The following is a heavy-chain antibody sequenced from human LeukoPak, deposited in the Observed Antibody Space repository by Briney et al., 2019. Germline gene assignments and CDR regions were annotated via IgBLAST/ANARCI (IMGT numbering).Heavy chain of an antibody. CDR2: INWNGGST. CDR3: AREYSSPSYYMDV. Sequence: PGGSLRLSCAASGFTFEDYDMSWVRQAPGKGLEWVSGINWNGGSTAYADSVKGRFTISRDNFKNFLYLQMNSLRAEDTAVYYCAREYSSPSYYMDVWGKGTTVTVSS. V-gene: IGHV3-20*04. CDR1: GFTFEDYD. J-gene: IGHJ6*03. D-gene: IGHD6-19*01.